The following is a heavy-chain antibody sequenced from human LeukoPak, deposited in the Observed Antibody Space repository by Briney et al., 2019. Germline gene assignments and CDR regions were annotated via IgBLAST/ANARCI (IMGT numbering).Heavy chain of an antibody. CDR3: ARERYFDWFLDY. Sequence: GGSLRLTCAASGFTLSSYSMNWVRQTPGRGLEWVASIRRSTGYIYYADSVKGRFTISRDTAKNSLYLQMNSLRAEDTAVYYCARERYFDWFLDYWGQGTLVTVSS. CDR2: IRRSTGYI. D-gene: IGHD3-9*01. V-gene: IGHV3-21*01. J-gene: IGHJ4*02. CDR1: GFTLSSYS.